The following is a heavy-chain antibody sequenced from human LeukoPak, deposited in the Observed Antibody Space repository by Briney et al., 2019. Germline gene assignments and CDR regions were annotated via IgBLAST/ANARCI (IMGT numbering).Heavy chain of an antibody. Sequence: SETLSLTCTVPDDSITIYYWTWIRQPPGKGLEWIGYIDHTGSTNYNPSLNSRVTISIDTSKNQFSLKLSSVTAADTAVYYCARQKYGFGELLYFDYWGQGTLVTVSS. V-gene: IGHV4-59*08. J-gene: IGHJ4*02. CDR2: IDHTGST. CDR3: ARQKYGFGELLYFDY. CDR1: DDSITIYY. D-gene: IGHD3-10*01.